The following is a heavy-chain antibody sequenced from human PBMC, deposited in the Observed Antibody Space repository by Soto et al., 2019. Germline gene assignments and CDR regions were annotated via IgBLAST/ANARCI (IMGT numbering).Heavy chain of an antibody. CDR1: GSRFSNYV. V-gene: IGHV1-69*06. Sequence: SVKVSCKVSGSRFSNYVISWVRQAPGHGLEWLGRIIPIFNSTKYAQSFQGRVTITADKSTSTASLELNSLRPDDTAMYHCARVGPTKRIQRWYFLDHWGQGTRVTVSS. J-gene: IGHJ4*02. CDR2: IIPIFNST. D-gene: IGHD5-18*01. CDR3: ARVGPTKRIQRWYFLDH.